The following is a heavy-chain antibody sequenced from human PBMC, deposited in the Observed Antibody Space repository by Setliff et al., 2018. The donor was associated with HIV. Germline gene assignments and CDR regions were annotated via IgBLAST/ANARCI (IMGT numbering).Heavy chain of an antibody. V-gene: IGHV4-39*01. CDR3: ARLGYVSGGFYKTPGPYYFDY. Sequence: SETLSLTCTVSGGSMSSSSYYWAWVRQTPDKGLEWIGIIYYSGATYYNPSLTSRVTISVDTSRNQFSLKLRSVTAADTAAYYCARLGYVSGGFYKTPGPYYFDYXGQGALVTVSS. D-gene: IGHD3-10*01. CDR2: IYYSGAT. CDR1: GGSMSSSSYY. J-gene: IGHJ4*02.